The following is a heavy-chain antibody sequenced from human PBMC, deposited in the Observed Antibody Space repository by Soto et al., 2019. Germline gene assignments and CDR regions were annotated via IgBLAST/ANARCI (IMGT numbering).Heavy chain of an antibody. D-gene: IGHD2-15*01. CDR1: GFSVRTNY. Sequence: EMQVVESGGGLIQPGGSLRLSCAASGFSVRTNYMSWVRQAPGKGLEWVSIVYAGESTYYADSVKGRFTISRDNSKNTVYLQMHSLRADDTAMYYCAREEVGDTYYYYGMDVWGQGTTVTVSS. V-gene: IGHV3-53*01. J-gene: IGHJ6*02. CDR2: VYAGEST. CDR3: AREEVGDTYYYYGMDV.